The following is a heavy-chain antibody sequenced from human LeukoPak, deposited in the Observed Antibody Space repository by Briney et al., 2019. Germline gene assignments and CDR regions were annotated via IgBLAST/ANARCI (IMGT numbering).Heavy chain of an antibody. J-gene: IGHJ4*02. CDR1: GFTFSSYA. D-gene: IGHD4-11*01. Sequence: GGSLRLSCAASGFTFSSYAVSWVRQAPGKALEWVSSISGSGGSTYYADSVKGRFTISRDNSKNTLYLQMNSLRAEDTAVYYCAKVAVRTTVTFAALRYWGQGTLVTVSS. V-gene: IGHV3-23*01. CDR2: ISGSGGST. CDR3: AKVAVRTTVTFAALRY.